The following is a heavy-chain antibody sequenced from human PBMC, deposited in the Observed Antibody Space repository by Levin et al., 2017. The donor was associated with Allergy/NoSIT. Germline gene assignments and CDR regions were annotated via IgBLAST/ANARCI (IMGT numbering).Heavy chain of an antibody. CDR1: GFTFSSYA. V-gene: IGHV3-64*01. Sequence: GGSLRLSCAASGFTFSSYAMHWVRQAPGKGLEYVSAISSNGGSTYYANSVKGRFTISRDNSKNTLYLQMGSLRAEDMAVYYCARGGSQGDVDYWGQGTLVTVSS. J-gene: IGHJ4*02. CDR2: ISSNGGST. D-gene: IGHD1-26*01. CDR3: ARGGSQGDVDY.